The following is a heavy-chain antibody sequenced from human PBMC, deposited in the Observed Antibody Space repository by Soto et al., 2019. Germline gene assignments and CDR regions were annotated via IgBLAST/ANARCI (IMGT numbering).Heavy chain of an antibody. CDR3: ARVRGYCSGGSCYPNWFDP. V-gene: IGHV4-30-2*01. Sequence: PSETLSLTCAVSGGSISSGGYSWSWIRQPPGKGLEWIGYIYHSGSTYYNPSLKSRVTISVDRSKNQFSLKLSSVTAADTAVYYCARVRGYCSGGSCYPNWFDPWGQGTLVTVSS. J-gene: IGHJ5*02. CDR2: IYHSGST. D-gene: IGHD2-15*01. CDR1: GGSISSGGYS.